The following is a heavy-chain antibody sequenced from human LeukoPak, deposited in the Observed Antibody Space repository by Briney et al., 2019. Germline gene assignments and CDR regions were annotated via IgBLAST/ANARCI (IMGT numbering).Heavy chain of an antibody. J-gene: IGHJ6*02. CDR2: INSDGSSR. D-gene: IGHD5-18*01. Sequence: GGSLRLSCAASGFTFSSYWMHWVRQAPGKGLVWVSRINSDGSSRSYADCVKGRFTISRDHAKNTLYLQMKSLRAEDTAVYYCARGGYSYGYYYYYGMDVWGQGPSVSVSS. CDR1: GFTFSSYW. V-gene: IGHV3-74*01. CDR3: ARGGYSYGYYYYYGMDV.